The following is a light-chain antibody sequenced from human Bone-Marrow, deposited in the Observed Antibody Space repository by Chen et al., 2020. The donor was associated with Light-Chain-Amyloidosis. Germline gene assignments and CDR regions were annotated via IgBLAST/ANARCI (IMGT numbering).Light chain of an antibody. CDR1: SDIGGYDH. CDR2: GAT. V-gene: IGLV2-23*02. CDR3: SSYAGSATFAL. J-gene: IGLJ2*01. Sequence: SDIGGYDHVSWFQKNPGKAPKLIVFGATQRPSGVSPRFSGSKSGNTAYLTISGLQAEDEADYFCSSYAGSATFALFGGGTSLTVL.